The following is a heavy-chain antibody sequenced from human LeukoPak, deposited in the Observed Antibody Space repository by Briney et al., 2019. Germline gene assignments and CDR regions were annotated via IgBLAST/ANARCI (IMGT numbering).Heavy chain of an antibody. CDR1: GGTFSSYA. Sequence: GASVKVSCKASGGTFSSYAISWVRQAPGQGLEWVGGIIPIFGTANYAQKFQGRVTITADESTSTAYMELSSLRSEDTAVYYCAGKGTAAGTGYNWFDPWGQGTLSPSPQ. CDR3: AGKGTAAGTGYNWFDP. CDR2: IIPIFGTA. D-gene: IGHD6-13*01. J-gene: IGHJ5*02. V-gene: IGHV1-69*01.